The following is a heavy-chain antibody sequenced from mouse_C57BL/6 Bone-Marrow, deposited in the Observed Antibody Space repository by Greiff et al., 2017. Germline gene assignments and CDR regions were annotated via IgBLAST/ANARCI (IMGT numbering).Heavy chain of an antibody. V-gene: IGHV6-3*01. D-gene: IGHD1-1*01. CDR2: IRLKSDNYAT. Sequence: EVQVVESGGGLVQPGGSMKLSCVASGFTFSNYWMNWVRQSPEKGLEWVAQIRLKSDNYATHYAESVKGRFTISRDDSKSSVYLQMNNLRAEDTGIYYCTLIYYYGSRGYFDVWGTGTTVTVSS. CDR1: GFTFSNYW. CDR3: TLIYYYGSRGYFDV. J-gene: IGHJ1*03.